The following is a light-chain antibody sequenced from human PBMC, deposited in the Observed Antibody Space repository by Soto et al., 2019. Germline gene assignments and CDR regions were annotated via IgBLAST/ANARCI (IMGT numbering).Light chain of an antibody. Sequence: QSVLTQPPSVSGAPGQRVTISCTGSSSNIGAGYDVHWYQQLPGTAPKLLIYGSTNRPSGVPDRFSGSKSGTSASLAITGRQAEDEADSYCQSYDSSLSGSVFGGGTKLTVL. J-gene: IGLJ2*01. V-gene: IGLV1-40*01. CDR3: QSYDSSLSGSV. CDR1: SSNIGAGYD. CDR2: GST.